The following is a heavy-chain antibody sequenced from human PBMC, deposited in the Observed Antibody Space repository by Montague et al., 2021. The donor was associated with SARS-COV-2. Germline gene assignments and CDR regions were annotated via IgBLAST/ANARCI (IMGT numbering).Heavy chain of an antibody. CDR1: GFTFSSYA. D-gene: IGHD3-22*01. CDR2: ISNSGGRT. Sequence: SLRLSCAASGFTFSSYALTWVRQAPGKGLEWVSAISNSGGRTYYADSVKVRFTISRDNSKNTLYLQMNSLRGEDTAIYYCAKSGVVINPYYYYGMDVWGQGTTVTVSS. V-gene: IGHV3-23*01. J-gene: IGHJ6*02. CDR3: AKSGVVINPYYYYGMDV.